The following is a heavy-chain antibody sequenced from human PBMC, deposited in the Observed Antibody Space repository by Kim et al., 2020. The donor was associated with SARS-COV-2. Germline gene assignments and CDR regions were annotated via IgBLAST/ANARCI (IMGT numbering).Heavy chain of an antibody. Sequence: GGSLRLSCAASGFAFDDHGMHLVRQVPGKGRAWVSLINWDGANSHSVASVKGRFTISRDNSRNSLFLEMKGLKPEDSALYICARSKGSNARGYFDACGQG. V-gene: IGHV3-43D*04. D-gene: IGHD2-8*01. J-gene: IGHJ4*02. CDR1: GFAFDDHG. CDR2: INWDGANS. CDR3: ARSKGSNARGYFDA.